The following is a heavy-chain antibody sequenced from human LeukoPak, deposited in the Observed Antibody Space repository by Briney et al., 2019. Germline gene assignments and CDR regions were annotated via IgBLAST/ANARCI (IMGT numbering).Heavy chain of an antibody. V-gene: IGHV3-23*01. CDR2: ISGSGGGT. CDR3: AKRGVVIRVILVGFHKEAYYFDS. J-gene: IGHJ4*02. Sequence: PGGSLRLSCAVSGITLSNYALSWVRQAPGKGLEWVAGISGSGGGTNYADSVKGRFTISRDNPKNTLDLQMNNVRAADTAVYFCAKRGVVIRVILVGFHKEAYYFDSWGQGALVTVSS. D-gene: IGHD3-22*01. CDR1: GITLSNYA.